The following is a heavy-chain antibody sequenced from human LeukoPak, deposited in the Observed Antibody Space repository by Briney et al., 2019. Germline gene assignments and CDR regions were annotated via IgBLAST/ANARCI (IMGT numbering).Heavy chain of an antibody. CDR3: ARDPKVTSSSTSLFDY. V-gene: IGHV3-30*03. D-gene: IGHD2-2*01. CDR1: GFTFSSYG. J-gene: IGHJ4*02. Sequence: PGGSLRLSCAASGFTFSSYGMHWVRQAPGKGLEWVAVISYDGSNKYYADSVKGRFTISRDNSKNTLYLQMNSLRAEDTAVYYCARDPKVTSSSTSLFDYWGQGTLVTVSS. CDR2: ISYDGSNK.